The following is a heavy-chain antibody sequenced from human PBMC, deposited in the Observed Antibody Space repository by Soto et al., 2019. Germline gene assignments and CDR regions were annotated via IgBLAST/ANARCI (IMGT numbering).Heavy chain of an antibody. J-gene: IGHJ1*01. CDR2: INHSGST. D-gene: IGHD3-22*01. CDR1: GGSISSGGYY. Sequence: SETLSLTCTVSGGSISSGGYYWTWIRQPPGTGLEWIGEINHSGSTNYNPSLKSRVTISVDTSKNQFSLKLSSVTAADTAVYYCAIYDSSGSRGFQHWGQGTLVTVSS. V-gene: IGHV4-31*03. CDR3: AIYDSSGSRGFQH.